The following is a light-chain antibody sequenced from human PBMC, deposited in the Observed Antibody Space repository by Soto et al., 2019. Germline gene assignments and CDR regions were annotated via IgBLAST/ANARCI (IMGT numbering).Light chain of an antibody. CDR1: QSVRSSY. J-gene: IGKJ1*01. CDR3: QQYGTSPRT. CDR2: GVS. Sequence: EIVLTQSPGTLSLSPGERATLSCRASQSVRSSYLAWYQQKLGQVPRLLIYGVSNRATGIPDRFSGSGSGTDVTLTISRLESEDFAVYYCQQYGTSPRTFGQGTKVEIK. V-gene: IGKV3-20*01.